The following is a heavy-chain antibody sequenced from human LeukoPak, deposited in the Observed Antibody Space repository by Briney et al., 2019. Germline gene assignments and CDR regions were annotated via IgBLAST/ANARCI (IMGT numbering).Heavy chain of an antibody. V-gene: IGHV3-30*18. CDR1: GFTFSSYG. CDR3: AKDISRYSYGPPGC. J-gene: IGHJ4*02. Sequence: GGSLRLSCAASGFTFSSYGMHWVRQAPGKGLEWVAVISYDGSNKYYADSVKGRFTISRDNSKNTLYLQMNSLRAEDTAVYYCAKDISRYSYGPPGCWGQGTLVTVSS. CDR2: ISYDGSNK. D-gene: IGHD5-18*01.